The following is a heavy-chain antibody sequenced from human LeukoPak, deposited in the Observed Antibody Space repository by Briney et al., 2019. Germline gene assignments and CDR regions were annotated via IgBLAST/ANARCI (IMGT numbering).Heavy chain of an antibody. CDR1: GFTFSSYA. J-gene: IGHJ3*02. D-gene: IGHD3-10*01. V-gene: IGHV3-30*04. CDR2: ISYDGSNK. Sequence: GGSLILSCAASGFTFSSYAMHWVRQAPGKGLEWVAVISYDGSNKYYADSVKGRFTISRDNSKNTLYLQMNSLRAEDTAVYYCARNGGVRGWRAFDIWGQGTMVTVSS. CDR3: ARNGGVRGWRAFDI.